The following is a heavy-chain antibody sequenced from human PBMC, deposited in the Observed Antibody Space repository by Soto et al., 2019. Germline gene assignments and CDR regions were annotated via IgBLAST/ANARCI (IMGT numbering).Heavy chain of an antibody. CDR3: AGSFSGSYF. D-gene: IGHD1-26*01. V-gene: IGHV4-59*01. Sequence: LEILSLTCTVSGGSISSYYWSWIRQPPGKGLEWIGYIYYSGSTNYNPSLKSRVTISVDTSKNQFSLKLSSVTAADTAVYYCAGSFSGSYFWGQGTLVTVSS. J-gene: IGHJ4*02. CDR2: IYYSGST. CDR1: GGSISSYY.